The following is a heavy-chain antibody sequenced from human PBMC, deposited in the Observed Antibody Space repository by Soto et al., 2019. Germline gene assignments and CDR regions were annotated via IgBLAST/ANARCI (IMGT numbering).Heavy chain of an antibody. CDR3: ARMGDVPYYYYGMDV. CDR2: INGYNGNT. D-gene: IGHD3-16*01. Sequence: QVQLVQSGAEVKKPWASVKVSCKASGYTFSRSGISWVRQAPGQGLEWMGWINGYNGNTNYTQKMQGRITMTTDTPTSTAYMELRSLRSDDTAVYYCARMGDVPYYYYGMDVWGQGTTVIVSS. CDR1: GYTFSRSG. V-gene: IGHV1-18*01. J-gene: IGHJ6*02.